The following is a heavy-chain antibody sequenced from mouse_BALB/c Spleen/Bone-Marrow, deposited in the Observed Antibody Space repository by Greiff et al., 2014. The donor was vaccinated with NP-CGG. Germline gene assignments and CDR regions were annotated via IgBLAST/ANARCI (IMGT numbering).Heavy chain of an antibody. CDR2: IYPSDSYT. V-gene: IGHV1-69*02. Sequence: QVQLKESGAELVRPGASVKLSCKASGYTFTSYWINWVKQRPGQGLEWIGNIYPSDSYTNYNQKFKDKATLTVDKSSSTAYMQLSSPTSEDSAVYYCTRSETLGAMDYWGQGTSVTVSS. CDR3: TRSETLGAMDY. J-gene: IGHJ4*01. CDR1: GYTFTSYW.